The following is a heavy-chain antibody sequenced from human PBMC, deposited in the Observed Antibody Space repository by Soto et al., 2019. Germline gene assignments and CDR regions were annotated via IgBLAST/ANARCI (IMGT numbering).Heavy chain of an antibody. CDR1: GGTFSSYA. CDR3: ARDIAAAGTGDY. J-gene: IGHJ4*02. D-gene: IGHD6-13*01. Sequence: AVKVSCKASGGTFSSYAISWVRQAPGQGLEWMGGIIPTFGTANYAQKFQGRVTVTADESTSTAYMELSSLRSEDTAVYYCARDIAAAGTGDYWGQGTLVTVSS. V-gene: IGHV1-69*13. CDR2: IIPTFGTA.